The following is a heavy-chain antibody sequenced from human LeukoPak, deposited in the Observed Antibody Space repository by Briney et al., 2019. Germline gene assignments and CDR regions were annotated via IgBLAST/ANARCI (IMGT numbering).Heavy chain of an antibody. D-gene: IGHD3-9*01. CDR1: GGSFSGYY. Sequence: SENLSLTCAVYGGSFSGYYWSWIRQPPGKGLEWIGEINHSGSTNYNPSLKSRVTISVDTSKNQFSLKLSSVTAADTAVYYCARVPLLRYFDWLFQGYYYYGMDVWGQGTTVTVSS. J-gene: IGHJ6*02. CDR3: ARVPLLRYFDWLFQGYYYYGMDV. V-gene: IGHV4-34*01. CDR2: INHSGST.